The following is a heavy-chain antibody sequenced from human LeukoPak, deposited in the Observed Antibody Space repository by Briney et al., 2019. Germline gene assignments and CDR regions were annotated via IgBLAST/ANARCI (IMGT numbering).Heavy chain of an antibody. Sequence: GGSLRLSCAASGFTVSSNYMSWVRQAPGKGLEWVSVIYSGGSTYYADSVKGRFTISRDNSKSTLYLQMNSLRAEDTAMYYCAKDPLLFYYDSGSPPDYWGQGTLVTVSS. J-gene: IGHJ4*02. CDR2: IYSGGST. D-gene: IGHD3-10*01. V-gene: IGHV3-66*02. CDR3: AKDPLLFYYDSGSPPDY. CDR1: GFTVSSNY.